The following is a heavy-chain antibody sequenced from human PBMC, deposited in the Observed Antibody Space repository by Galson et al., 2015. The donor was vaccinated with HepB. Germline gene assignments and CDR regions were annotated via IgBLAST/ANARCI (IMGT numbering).Heavy chain of an antibody. V-gene: IGHV1-69*13. CDR2: IVPMFGTP. CDR1: GGTFSSHA. CDR3: ARQGRINDYYYMDV. Sequence: SVKVSCKASGGTFSSHAMNWVRQAPGQGLEWMGGIVPMFGTPDYAKNFEGRVTITADDSTTTVYMQWSSLKASDTAMYYCARQGRINDYYYMDVWGKGTTVTVSS. J-gene: IGHJ6*03.